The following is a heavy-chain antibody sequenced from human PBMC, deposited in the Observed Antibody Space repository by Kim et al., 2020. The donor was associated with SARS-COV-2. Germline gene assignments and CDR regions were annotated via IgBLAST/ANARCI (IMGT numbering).Heavy chain of an antibody. D-gene: IGHD3-9*01. Sequence: GGSLRLSCAASGFTFDDYAMHWVRQAPGKGLEWVSGISWNSGSIGYADSVKGRFTISRDNAKNSLYLQMNSLIAEDTALYYCAKTSDILTSYYYYGMDVWGQGTTVTVSS. J-gene: IGHJ6*02. CDR3: AKTSDILTSYYYYGMDV. CDR2: ISWNSGSI. CDR1: GFTFDDYA. V-gene: IGHV3-9*01.